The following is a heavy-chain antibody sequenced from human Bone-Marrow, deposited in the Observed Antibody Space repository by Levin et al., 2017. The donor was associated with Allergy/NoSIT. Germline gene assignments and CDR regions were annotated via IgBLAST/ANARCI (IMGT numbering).Heavy chain of an antibody. Sequence: GGSLRLSCGASGFSFSNSWMTWARQAPGKGLEWVANIIEDGTDRYYVDSVKGRFTISRDNARNSLYLQMNSLRVEDTAVYYCTTETLRKPASYWGQGTLATVSS. V-gene: IGHV3-7*01. CDR1: GFSFSNSW. CDR3: TTETLRKPASY. J-gene: IGHJ4*02. CDR2: IIEDGTDR.